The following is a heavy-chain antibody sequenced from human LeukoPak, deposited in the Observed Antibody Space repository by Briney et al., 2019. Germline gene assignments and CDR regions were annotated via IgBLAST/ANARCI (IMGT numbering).Heavy chain of an antibody. Sequence: SETLSLTCTVSGGSISSYYWSWIRQPPGKGLEWIGYIYYSGSTNYNPSLKSRVTISVDTSKNQFSLKLSSVTAADTAVYYCARGLVVPAAKGPEYFQHWGQGTLVTVSS. CDR3: ARGLVVPAAKGPEYFQH. CDR2: IYYSGST. J-gene: IGHJ1*01. D-gene: IGHD2-2*01. V-gene: IGHV4-59*08. CDR1: GGSISSYY.